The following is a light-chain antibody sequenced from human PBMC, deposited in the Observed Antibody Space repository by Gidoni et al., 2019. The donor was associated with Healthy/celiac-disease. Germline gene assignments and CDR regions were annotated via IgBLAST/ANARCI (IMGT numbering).Light chain of an antibody. CDR2: AAS. V-gene: IGKV1-39*01. CDR3: QQSDSTPYT. CDR1: QSISSY. Sequence: DIQMTQSPSSLSASVGDRVTITCRASQSISSYLNWYQQKPGKDPKLLIYAASSLQCGVPSRFSGSGSGTDFTITISSLQPEDFATYYCQQSDSTPYTFGQGTKLEIK. J-gene: IGKJ2*01.